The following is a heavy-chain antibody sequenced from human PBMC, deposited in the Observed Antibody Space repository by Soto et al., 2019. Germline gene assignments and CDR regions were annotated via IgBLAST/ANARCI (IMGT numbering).Heavy chain of an antibody. D-gene: IGHD6-6*01. Sequence: ASVKVSCKASGYTFTNYGITWVRQAPGQGLEWMGWISAYIGNTHYTQRLQGRVTMTTDTSTSTAYMELRSLRSEDTAVYYCASHSSSSGRFDYWGQGTLVTVSS. V-gene: IGHV1-18*01. CDR1: GYTFTNYG. CDR3: ASHSSSSGRFDY. J-gene: IGHJ4*02. CDR2: ISAYIGNT.